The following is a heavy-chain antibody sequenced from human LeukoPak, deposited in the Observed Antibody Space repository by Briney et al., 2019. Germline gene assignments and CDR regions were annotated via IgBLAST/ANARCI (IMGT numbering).Heavy chain of an antibody. V-gene: IGHV3-48*02. J-gene: IGHJ4*02. D-gene: IGHD3-10*01. CDR2: ISSSSSTI. Sequence: GGSLRLSCAASGITFSTYSMNWVRQAPGQGLEWLSYISSSSSTIYYADSVKGRFTISRDNAKNSLYLQMNSLRDEDTAVYYCAREEVRGVPVDYWGQGTLVTVSS. CDR3: AREEVRGVPVDY. CDR1: GITFSTYS.